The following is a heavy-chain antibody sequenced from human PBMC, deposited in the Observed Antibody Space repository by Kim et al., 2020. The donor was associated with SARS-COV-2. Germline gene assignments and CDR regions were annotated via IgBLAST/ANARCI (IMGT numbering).Heavy chain of an antibody. D-gene: IGHD6-6*01. CDR3: ARQYGSSLDY. CDR2: GST. J-gene: IGHJ4*02. Sequence: GSTYYNPPLRSPVTISIDTSKNQFSLKLTAVTAADTALYFCARQYGSSLDYWGQGTLVTVSS. V-gene: IGHV4-39*01.